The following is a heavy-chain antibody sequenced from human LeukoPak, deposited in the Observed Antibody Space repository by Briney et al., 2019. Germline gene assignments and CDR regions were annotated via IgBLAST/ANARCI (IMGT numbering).Heavy chain of an antibody. J-gene: IGHJ4*02. CDR3: AHGTMYQLDS. CDR1: GFIFSSHG. CDR2: IIGGAGST. Sequence: GGSLRLSCAACGFIFSSHGMSWVRQAPGKGLEWVSGIIGGAGSTYYADSVRGRFTISGDNSKNTLYLQMNSLRADDTAVYYCAHGTMYQLDSWGQGTLVTVSS. D-gene: IGHD2-2*01. V-gene: IGHV3-23*01.